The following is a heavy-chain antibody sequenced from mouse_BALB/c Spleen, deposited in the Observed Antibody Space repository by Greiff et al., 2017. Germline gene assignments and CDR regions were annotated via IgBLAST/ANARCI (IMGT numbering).Heavy chain of an antibody. CDR3: ARDRYDGGDAMDY. V-gene: IGHV3-2*02. D-gene: IGHD2-14*01. CDR2: ISYSGST. J-gene: IGHJ4*01. CDR1: GYSITSDYA. Sequence: DVQLQESGPGLVKPSQSLSLTCTVTGYSITSDYAWNWIRQFPGNKLEWMGYISYSGSTSYNPSLKSRISITRDTSKNQFFLQLNSVTTEDTATYYCARDRYDGGDAMDYWGQGTSVTVSS.